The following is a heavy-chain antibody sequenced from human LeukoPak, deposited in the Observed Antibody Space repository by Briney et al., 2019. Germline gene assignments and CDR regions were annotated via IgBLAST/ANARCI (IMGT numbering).Heavy chain of an antibody. D-gene: IGHD3-10*01. CDR3: AVTTYYYGSGSYYSPSRGAFDI. J-gene: IGHJ3*02. V-gene: IGHV5-51*01. CDR1: GYSFTSYW. Sequence: HGESLKISCKGSGYSFTSYWIGWVRQMPGKGLEWMGIIYPGDSDTRYSPSFQGQVTISADKSISTAYLQWSSLKASDTAMYYCAVTTYYYGSGSYYSPSRGAFDIWGQGTMVTVSS. CDR2: IYPGDSDT.